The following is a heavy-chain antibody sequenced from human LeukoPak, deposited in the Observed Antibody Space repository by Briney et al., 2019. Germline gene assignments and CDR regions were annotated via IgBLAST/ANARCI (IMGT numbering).Heavy chain of an antibody. V-gene: IGHV1-18*01. CDR2: ISAYNGNT. CDR1: GYTFTSYG. J-gene: IGHJ6*03. CDR3: ARDQLYGSGSYYPYYYYYYMDV. Sequence: GASVKVSCKASGYTFTSYGTSWVRQAPGQGLEWMGWISAYNGNTNYAQKLQGRVTMTTDTSTSTAYMELRSLRSDDTAVYYCARDQLYGSGSYYPYYYYYYMDVWGKGTTVTVSS. D-gene: IGHD3-10*01.